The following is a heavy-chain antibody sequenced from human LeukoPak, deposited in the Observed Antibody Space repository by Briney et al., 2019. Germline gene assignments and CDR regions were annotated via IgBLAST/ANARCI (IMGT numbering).Heavy chain of an antibody. J-gene: IGHJ4*02. CDR1: GDSISRNY. Sequence: SETLSLTCTVSGDSISRNYWAWIRQPPGKGLEWIGYIYYRGNTNYNPSLTSRVTIAVDPSKNQFSLKLKSVTAADSAMYYCAREDPDSAKVDYWGQGTLVAVSS. D-gene: IGHD2-15*01. V-gene: IGHV4-59*01. CDR3: AREDPDSAKVDY. CDR2: IYYRGNT.